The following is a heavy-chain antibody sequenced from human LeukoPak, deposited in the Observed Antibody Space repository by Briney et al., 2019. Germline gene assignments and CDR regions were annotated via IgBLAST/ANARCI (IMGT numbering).Heavy chain of an antibody. D-gene: IGHD3-22*01. Sequence: ASVKVSCKASGYSFTTYGINWVRQAPGQGLECMGWISTYSGNTSYAQKFQGRVTMTTDTSTSTAYMELRSLTSDDTAVYYCARGEGYDSSGYANWFDPWGQGTLVTVSS. CDR3: ARGEGYDSSGYANWFDP. J-gene: IGHJ5*02. V-gene: IGHV1-18*01. CDR2: ISTYSGNT. CDR1: GYSFTTYG.